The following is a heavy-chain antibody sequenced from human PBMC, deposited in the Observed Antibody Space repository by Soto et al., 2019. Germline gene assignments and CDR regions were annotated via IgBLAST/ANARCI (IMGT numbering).Heavy chain of an antibody. V-gene: IGHV4-59*01. CDR1: GGSISSYY. D-gene: IGHD5-12*01. CDR2: IHYSGST. CDR3: TRDRGYSGYDGNYYYYGMDV. J-gene: IGHJ6*02. Sequence: SETLSLTCTASGGSISSYYWSWIRQPPGKGLEWIGWIHYSGSTNYNPSLKSRVTISVDTSKNQFSLKLSSVTAADTAVYYCTRDRGYSGYDGNYYYYGMDVWGQGTTVTVSS.